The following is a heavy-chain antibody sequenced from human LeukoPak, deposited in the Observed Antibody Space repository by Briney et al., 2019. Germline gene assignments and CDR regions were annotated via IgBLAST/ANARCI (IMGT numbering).Heavy chain of an antibody. D-gene: IGHD1-26*01. CDR2: INHSGST. Sequence: SETLSLTCAVYGGSFSGYYWSWIRQPPGKGLEWIGEINHSGSTNYNPSLKSRVTISVDTSKNQFSLELSSVTAADTAVYYCARGGVGATTYYFDYWGQGTLVTVSS. J-gene: IGHJ4*02. V-gene: IGHV4-34*01. CDR1: GGSFSGYY. CDR3: ARGGVGATTYYFDY.